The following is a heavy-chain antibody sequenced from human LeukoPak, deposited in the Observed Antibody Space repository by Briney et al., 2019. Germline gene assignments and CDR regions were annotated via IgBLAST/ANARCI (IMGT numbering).Heavy chain of an antibody. CDR1: GFTFSSYS. CDR2: ISSSSSTI. V-gene: IGHV3-48*04. J-gene: IGHJ6*02. CDR3: ASVGAGDYYYGMDV. Sequence: GGSLRLSCAGSGFTFSSYSMNWVRQAPGKGLEGVSYISSSSSTIYYADSVKGRFTISRDNAKNSLYLQMNSLRAEDTAVYYCASVGAGDYYYGMDVWGQGTTVTVSS. D-gene: IGHD3-16*01.